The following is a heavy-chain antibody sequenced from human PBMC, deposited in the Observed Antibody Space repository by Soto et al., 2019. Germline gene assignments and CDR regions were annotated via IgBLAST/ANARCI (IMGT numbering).Heavy chain of an antibody. Sequence: PSETLSLTCAVYGGSFSGYYWSWIRQPPGKGLEWIGEINHSGSTNYNPSLKSRVTISVDTSKNQFSLKLSSVTAADTAVYYCARGLVRMRGPYYYYGMDVWGQGTPVTVSS. V-gene: IGHV4-34*01. J-gene: IGHJ6*02. CDR3: ARGLVRMRGPYYYYGMDV. CDR2: INHSGST. CDR1: GGSFSGYY. D-gene: IGHD6-13*01.